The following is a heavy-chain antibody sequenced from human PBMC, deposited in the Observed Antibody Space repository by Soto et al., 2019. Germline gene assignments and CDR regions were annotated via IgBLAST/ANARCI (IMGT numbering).Heavy chain of an antibody. J-gene: IGHJ4*02. CDR2: ISGSGGST. CDR3: AKDGYFYGYFFDH. Sequence: PGGSLRLSCAASGFTFSSYAMSWVRQAPGKGLEWVSAISGSGGSTYYADSVKGRFTISRDNSKNTLYLQMNSLRPEDTAVYYCAKDGYFYGYFFDHWGQGTLVTVSS. V-gene: IGHV3-23*01. CDR1: GFTFSSYA. D-gene: IGHD2-2*03.